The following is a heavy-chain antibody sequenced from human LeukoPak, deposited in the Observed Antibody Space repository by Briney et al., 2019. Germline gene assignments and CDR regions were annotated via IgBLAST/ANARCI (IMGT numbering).Heavy chain of an antibody. Sequence: GGSLRLSCAASGFTFSSYGMHWVCQAPGKGLEWVAFIRFDGTNKYSADSVKGRFTISRDNSKDTLYLQMNSLRAEDTAVYYCAKGTTRAGRWIEDFDYWGQGTLVTVSS. CDR3: AKGTTRAGRWIEDFDY. D-gene: IGHD6-13*01. CDR2: IRFDGTNK. J-gene: IGHJ4*02. V-gene: IGHV3-30*02. CDR1: GFTFSSYG.